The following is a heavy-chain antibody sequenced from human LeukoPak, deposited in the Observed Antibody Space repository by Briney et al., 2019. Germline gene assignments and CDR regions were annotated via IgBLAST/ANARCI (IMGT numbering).Heavy chain of an antibody. CDR2: IKQDGSEK. CDR1: GFTVSSNY. Sequence: PGGSLRLSCAASGFTVSSNYMSWVRQAPGKGLEWVANIKQDGSEKYYVDSVKGRFTISRDNAKNSLYLQMNSLKAEDTAVYYCARRSGSYYYFDYWGQGTLVTVSS. V-gene: IGHV3-7*01. CDR3: ARRSGSYYYFDY. D-gene: IGHD1-26*01. J-gene: IGHJ4*02.